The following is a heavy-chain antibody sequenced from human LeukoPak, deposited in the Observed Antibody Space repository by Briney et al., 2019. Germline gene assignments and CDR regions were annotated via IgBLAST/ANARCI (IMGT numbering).Heavy chain of an antibody. CDR1: GVSISSGDYY. CDR2: ISYSGAT. CDR3: ARGTRGGHFDY. J-gene: IGHJ4*02. Sequence: SQTLSLTCTVSGVSISSGDYYWSWIRQPPGKGLEWIGYISYSGATYYNPSLKSRGTISEDTSKNQFSLKLTSVTAADTAVYFCARGTRGGHFDYGGRGPLAPAPS. V-gene: IGHV4-30-4*01. D-gene: IGHD1-1*01.